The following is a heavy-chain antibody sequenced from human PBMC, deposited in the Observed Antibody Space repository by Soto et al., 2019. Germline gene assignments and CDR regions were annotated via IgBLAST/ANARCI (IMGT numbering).Heavy chain of an antibody. CDR3: ARMGDVPYYYYGMDV. V-gene: IGHV1-18*01. Sequence: QVQLVQSGAEVKKPGASVKVSCKASGYTFTRSGISWVRQAPGQGLEWMGWINGYNGNTNYAQKFQGRITMTTDTPTSTAYMELRSLRSDDTVVYYCARMGDVPYYYYGMDVWGQGTTVIVSS. J-gene: IGHJ6*02. D-gene: IGHD3-16*01. CDR1: GYTFTRSG. CDR2: INGYNGNT.